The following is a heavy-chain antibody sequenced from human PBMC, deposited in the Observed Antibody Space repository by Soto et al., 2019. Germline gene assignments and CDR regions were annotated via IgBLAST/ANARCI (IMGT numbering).Heavy chain of an antibody. Sequence: EVQLVESGGGLVKPGGSLRLSCAVSGFTFRNAWMSWVRQAPGKGLEWVSRIKSKTDGGTTNYAAPVKDRFTISRDDSKNTLYLHMNSLKTEDTAVYYCTTGMTTVTSGFAYWGQGTLVTVSS. CDR2: IKSKTDGGTT. V-gene: IGHV3-15*01. J-gene: IGHJ4*02. D-gene: IGHD4-17*01. CDR3: TTGMTTVTSGFAY. CDR1: GFTFRNAW.